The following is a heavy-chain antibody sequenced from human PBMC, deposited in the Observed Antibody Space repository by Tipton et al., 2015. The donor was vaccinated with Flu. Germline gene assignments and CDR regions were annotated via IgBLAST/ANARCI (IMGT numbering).Heavy chain of an antibody. V-gene: IGHV3-48*03. Sequence: LSLTCAASGFTFSYYEMNWVRQAPGKGLEWVAYISSSTKATYYADSVKGRFTISRDNFKNSLYLQMNSLRADDTATYFCARDHPEYVDNPQWYFDLWGRGTLVDVSS. J-gene: IGHJ2*01. CDR1: GFTFSYYE. CDR2: ISSSTKAT. D-gene: IGHD3-9*01. CDR3: ARDHPEYVDNPQWYFDL.